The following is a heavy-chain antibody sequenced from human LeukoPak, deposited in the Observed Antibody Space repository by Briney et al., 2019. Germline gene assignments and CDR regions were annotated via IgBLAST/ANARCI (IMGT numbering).Heavy chain of an antibody. CDR2: IRYDGSNK. J-gene: IGHJ4*02. CDR1: GFTFSSYG. Sequence: QPGGSLRLSCAASGFTFSSYGMHWVRQAPGKGLEWVAFIRYDGSNKYYADSVKGRFTISRDNSKNTLYLQMNSLRAEDTAVYYCAGGGENWNQYASHFDYWGQGTLVTVSA. CDR3: AGGGENWNQYASHFDY. D-gene: IGHD1-1*01. V-gene: IGHV3-30*02.